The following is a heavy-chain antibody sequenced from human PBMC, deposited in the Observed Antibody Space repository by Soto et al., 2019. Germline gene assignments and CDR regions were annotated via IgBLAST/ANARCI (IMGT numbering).Heavy chain of an antibody. CDR2: VYYSGST. J-gene: IGHJ4*02. CDR1: GGSIRSYY. CDR3: AILGGYYQAFDH. D-gene: IGHD3-3*01. Sequence: PSETLSLTCTVSGGSIRSYYWSWIRQPPGKGLEWIGYVYYSGSTKYNPSLKSRVTISVDSSKNQFSLKLDSVTAADTAVYYCAILGGYYQAFDHWGQGTLVTVSS. V-gene: IGHV4-59*08.